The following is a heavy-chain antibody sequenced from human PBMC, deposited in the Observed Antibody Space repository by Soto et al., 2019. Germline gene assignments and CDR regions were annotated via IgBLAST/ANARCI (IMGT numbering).Heavy chain of an antibody. CDR3: ARASSSWYGIGIGYYYYGMDV. J-gene: IGHJ6*02. Sequence: SETLSLTCAVYGGSFSGYYWSWIRQPPGKGLEWIGEINHSGSTNYNPSLKSRVTISVDTSKNQFSLKLSSVTAADTAVYYCARASSSWYGIGIGYYYYGMDVWGQGTTVTVSS. CDR1: GGSFSGYY. V-gene: IGHV4-34*01. D-gene: IGHD6-13*01. CDR2: INHSGST.